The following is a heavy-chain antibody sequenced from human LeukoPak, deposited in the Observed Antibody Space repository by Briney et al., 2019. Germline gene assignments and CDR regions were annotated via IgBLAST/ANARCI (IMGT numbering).Heavy chain of an antibody. J-gene: IGHJ4*02. D-gene: IGHD3-22*01. CDR3: ARDLSVYYYDSSGSPGVNYFDY. CDR2: IYYSGST. V-gene: IGHV4-59*12. Sequence: PSETLSLTCTVSGGSISSYYWSWIRQPPGKGLEWIGYIYYSGSTNYNPSLKSRVTMSVDTSKNQFSLKLSSVTAADTAVYYCARDLSVYYYDSSGSPGVNYFDYWGQGTLVTVSS. CDR1: GGSISSYY.